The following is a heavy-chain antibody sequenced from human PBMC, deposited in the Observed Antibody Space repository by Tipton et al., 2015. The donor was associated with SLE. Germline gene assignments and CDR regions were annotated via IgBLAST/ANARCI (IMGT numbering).Heavy chain of an antibody. CDR1: GASISSYY. CDR2: MDNSGNT. V-gene: IGHV4-59*03. J-gene: IGHJ6*03. Sequence: TLSLTCTVSGASISSYYWSWIRQPPGKGLEFIGYMDNSGNTNYNPSLKSRVTISMDTSKNQVSLRLNSVTAADTAVYYCAKGYGMGNYYYMDVWGKGTSVTVSS. CDR3: AKGYGMGNYYYMDV. D-gene: IGHD5-18*01.